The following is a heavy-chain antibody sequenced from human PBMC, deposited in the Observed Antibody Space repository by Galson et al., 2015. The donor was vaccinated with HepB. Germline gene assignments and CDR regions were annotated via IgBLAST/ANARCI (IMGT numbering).Heavy chain of an antibody. D-gene: IGHD3-10*01. CDR3: AKDDRPDYYGSGSYYGGYYYYGMDV. CDR1: GFTFSSYG. Sequence: SLRLSCAASGFTFSSYGMHWVRQAPGKGLEWVAVISYDGINKYYADSVKGRFTISRDNSKSTPTLYLQMNSLRVEDTAVYYCAKDDRPDYYGSGSYYGGYYYYGMDVWGQGATVTVS. CDR2: ISYDGINK. V-gene: IGHV3-30*18. J-gene: IGHJ6*02.